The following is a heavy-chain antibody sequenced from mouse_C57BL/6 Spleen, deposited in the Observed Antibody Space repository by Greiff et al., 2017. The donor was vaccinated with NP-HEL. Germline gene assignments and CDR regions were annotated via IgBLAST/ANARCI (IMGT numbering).Heavy chain of an antibody. Sequence: QVQLQQSGAELVRPGASVTLSCKASGYTFTDYEMHWVKQTPVHGLEWIGAIDPETGGTAYNQKFKGKAILTADKSSSTAYMELRSLTSDDSAVYYCTRSYYYGSTFDYWGQGTTLTVSS. D-gene: IGHD1-1*01. J-gene: IGHJ2*01. V-gene: IGHV1-15*01. CDR3: TRSYYYGSTFDY. CDR1: GYTFTDYE. CDR2: IDPETGGT.